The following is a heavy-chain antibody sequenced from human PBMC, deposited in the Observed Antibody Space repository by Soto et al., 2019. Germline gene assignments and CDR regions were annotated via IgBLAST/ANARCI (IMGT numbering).Heavy chain of an antibody. CDR1: GGSISSSSYY. Sequence: PSETLSLTCTVSGGSISSSSYYWGWIRQPPGKGLEWIGSIYYSGSTYYNPSLKSRVTISVDTSKNQFSLKLSSVTAADTAVYYCARHGYCSGGSCSRRYFQHWGQRTLVTVSS. J-gene: IGHJ1*01. V-gene: IGHV4-39*01. CDR3: ARHGYCSGGSCSRRYFQH. D-gene: IGHD2-15*01. CDR2: IYYSGST.